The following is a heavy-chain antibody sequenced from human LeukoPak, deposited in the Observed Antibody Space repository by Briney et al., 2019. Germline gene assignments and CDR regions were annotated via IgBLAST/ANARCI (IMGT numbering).Heavy chain of an antibody. CDR3: ARVLSADSPGFQH. V-gene: IGHV3-74*01. D-gene: IGHD3-22*01. CDR2: VDSDGSGT. CDR1: GYTFSSFW. J-gene: IGHJ1*01. Sequence: GGSLRLSCAASGYTFSSFWIHWVRQAPGKGLEWVARVDSDGSGTRYADSVKGRFTISRDNAKNTLYLQMNSLRAEDTAVYYCARVLSADSPGFQHWGQGTLVTVSS.